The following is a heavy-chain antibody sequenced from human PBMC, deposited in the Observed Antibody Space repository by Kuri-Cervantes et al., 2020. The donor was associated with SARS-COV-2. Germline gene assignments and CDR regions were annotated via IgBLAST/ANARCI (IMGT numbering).Heavy chain of an antibody. Sequence: SETLSLTCAVSGYSISSGYYWGWIRQPPGKGLEWTGSIYHSGSTYYNPSLKSRVTISVDTSKNQFSLKLSSVTAADTAVYYCVQVDIAAAGTNYYYYMDVWGKGTTVTVSS. CDR2: IYHSGST. CDR3: VQVDIAAAGTNYYYYMDV. D-gene: IGHD6-13*01. CDR1: GYSISSGYY. J-gene: IGHJ6*03. V-gene: IGHV4-38-2*01.